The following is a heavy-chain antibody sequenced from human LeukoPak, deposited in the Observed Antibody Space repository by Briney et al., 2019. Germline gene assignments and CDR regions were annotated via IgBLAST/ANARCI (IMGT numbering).Heavy chain of an antibody. V-gene: IGHV3-48*03. Sequence: GGSLRLSCAASGFTFSSYEMNWVRQAPGKGLEWVSYISSSGSTIYYADSVKGRFTISRDNAKNSLYLQMNSLRAEDTAVYYCARGRRIVATINPYYFDYWGQGTLVTVSS. D-gene: IGHD5-12*01. CDR1: GFTFSSYE. CDR3: ARGRRIVATINPYYFDY. CDR2: ISSSGSTI. J-gene: IGHJ4*02.